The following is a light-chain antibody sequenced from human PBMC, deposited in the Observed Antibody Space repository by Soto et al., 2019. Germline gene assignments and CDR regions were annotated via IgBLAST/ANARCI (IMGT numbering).Light chain of an antibody. CDR2: EVS. Sequence: QSALTQPASVSGSPGQSITISCTGTSSDVGGYNYVSWYQHHPGKAPKLMVYEVSNRPSGVSNRFSGSKSGTTASLTISGLQAEDVADYYCSSYTTSYTQVFGGGTKLTVL. V-gene: IGLV2-14*01. J-gene: IGLJ3*02. CDR3: SSYTTSYTQV. CDR1: SSDVGGYNY.